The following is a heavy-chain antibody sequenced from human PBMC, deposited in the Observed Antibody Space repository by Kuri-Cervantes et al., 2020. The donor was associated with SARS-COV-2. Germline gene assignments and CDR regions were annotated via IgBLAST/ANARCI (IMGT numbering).Heavy chain of an antibody. CDR3: ARGNNWNVYDPTYFDY. Sequence: ETLSLTCAASGFTFSSCSMNWVRQAPGKGLEWVSSISSSSSYIYYADSVKGRFTISRDNAKNSLYLQINSLRAEDTAVYYCARGNNWNVYDPTYFDYWGQGTLVTVSS. CDR2: ISSSSSYI. V-gene: IGHV3-21*01. D-gene: IGHD1-20*01. J-gene: IGHJ4*02. CDR1: GFTFSSCS.